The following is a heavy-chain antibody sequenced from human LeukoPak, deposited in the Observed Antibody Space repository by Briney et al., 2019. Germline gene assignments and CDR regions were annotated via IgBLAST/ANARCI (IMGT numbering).Heavy chain of an antibody. CDR3: AKGGSPYSSPSV. Sequence: GGSLRLSCAASGFTFSSYAMSWVRQAPGKGLEWVSAISGSGGSTYYPDSVKGRFTISRDNSMNTLYLQMNSLRAEDTAIYYCAKGGSPYSSPSVWGQGTLVTVSP. J-gene: IGHJ4*02. D-gene: IGHD6-6*01. CDR2: ISGSGGST. V-gene: IGHV3-23*01. CDR1: GFTFSSYA.